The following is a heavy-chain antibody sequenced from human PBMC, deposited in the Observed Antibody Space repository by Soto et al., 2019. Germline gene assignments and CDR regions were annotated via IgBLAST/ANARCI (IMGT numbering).Heavy chain of an antibody. V-gene: IGHV3-30*18. Sequence: GGSLRLSCAASGFTFSRYGMHWVRQAPGKGLEWVAVISYDGSNKYYADSVKGRFTISRDNSKNTLYLQMNSLRAEDTAVYYCAKDLYGGIYYGMDVWGQGTTVTVSS. J-gene: IGHJ6*02. CDR3: AKDLYGGIYYGMDV. CDR2: ISYDGSNK. CDR1: GFTFSRYG. D-gene: IGHD4-17*01.